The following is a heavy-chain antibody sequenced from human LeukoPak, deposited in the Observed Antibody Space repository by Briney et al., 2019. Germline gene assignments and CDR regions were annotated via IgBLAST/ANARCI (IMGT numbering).Heavy chain of an antibody. Sequence: SETLSLTCTVSGGSISGSSYYWGWIRQPPGKGLEWIGSIYYSGSTYYNPSLKSRVTISVDTSKNQFSLKLSSVTAADTAVYYCARRGEYYDSSGYYQPRSYFDYWGQGTLVTVSS. V-gene: IGHV4-39*01. CDR2: IYYSGST. J-gene: IGHJ4*02. D-gene: IGHD3-22*01. CDR3: ARRGEYYDSSGYYQPRSYFDY. CDR1: GGSISGSSYY.